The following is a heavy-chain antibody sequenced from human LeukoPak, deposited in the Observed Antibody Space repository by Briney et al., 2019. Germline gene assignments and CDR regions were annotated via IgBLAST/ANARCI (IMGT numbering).Heavy chain of an antibody. CDR3: AREYYYDSSGKDYYYYYGMDV. Sequence: ASVKVSCKASGYTFTSYGISWVRQAPGQGLEWMGRINPNSGGTNYAQKFQGRVTMTRDTSISTAYMELSRLRSDDTAVYYCAREYYYDSSGKDYYYYYGMDVWGQGTTVTVSS. CDR2: INPNSGGT. V-gene: IGHV1-2*06. CDR1: GYTFTSYG. J-gene: IGHJ6*02. D-gene: IGHD3-22*01.